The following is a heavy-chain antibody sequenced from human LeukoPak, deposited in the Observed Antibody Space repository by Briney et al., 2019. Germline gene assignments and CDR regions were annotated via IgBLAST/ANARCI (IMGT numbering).Heavy chain of an antibody. CDR3: ARGIEVAVPYNYYYYYMDV. J-gene: IGHJ6*03. D-gene: IGHD6-19*01. Sequence: GASVKVSCKASGYTFTSYDINWVRQATGQGLEWMGGIIPIFGTANYAQEFQGRVTITADESTSTAYMELSSLRSEDTAVYYCARGIEVAVPYNYYYYYMDVWGKGTTVTVSS. V-gene: IGHV1-69*13. CDR2: IIPIFGTA. CDR1: GYTFTSYD.